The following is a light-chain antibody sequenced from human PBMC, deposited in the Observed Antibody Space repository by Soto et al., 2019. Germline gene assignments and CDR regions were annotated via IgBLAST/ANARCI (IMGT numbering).Light chain of an antibody. CDR3: SSKTSSRTPFV. J-gene: IGLJ1*01. V-gene: IGLV2-14*01. CDR1: SRDVGGYNY. CDR2: EVN. Sequence: QSALTQPASVSGSPGQSITISCTGTSRDVGGYNYVSWYQQHPGNAPRLMIYEVNNRPSGVPNRFSGSKSGNTASLTISGLQAEDEADYYCSSKTSSRTPFVFGNGTKVTVL.